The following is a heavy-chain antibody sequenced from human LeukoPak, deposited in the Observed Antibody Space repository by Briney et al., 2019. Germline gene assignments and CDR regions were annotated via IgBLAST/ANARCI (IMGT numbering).Heavy chain of an antibody. CDR2: IPYDGSNK. CDR3: AKLHAPADCSSTSCYAWNWFDP. V-gene: IGHV3-30*18. J-gene: IGHJ5*02. D-gene: IGHD2-2*01. CDR1: GFTFSSYG. Sequence: GGSLRLSCAASGFTFSSYGMHWVRQAPGKGLEWVAVIPYDGSNKYYADSVKGRFTISRDNSKNTLYLQMNSLRAEDTAVYYCAKLHAPADCSSTSCYAWNWFDPWGQGTLVTVSS.